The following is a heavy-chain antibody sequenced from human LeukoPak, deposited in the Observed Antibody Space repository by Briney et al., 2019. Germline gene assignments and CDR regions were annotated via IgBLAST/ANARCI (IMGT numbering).Heavy chain of an antibody. D-gene: IGHD6-6*01. CDR2: INPNSGGT. J-gene: IGHJ5*02. Sequence: ASVKVSCKASGYTFTGYYMHWVRQAPGQGLEWMGWINPNSGGTNYAQKFQGRVTMTRDTSISTAYMELSRLRSDDTAVYYCARTIAARKNWFDPWGQGTLVTVSS. CDR1: GYTFTGYY. V-gene: IGHV1-2*02. CDR3: ARTIAARKNWFDP.